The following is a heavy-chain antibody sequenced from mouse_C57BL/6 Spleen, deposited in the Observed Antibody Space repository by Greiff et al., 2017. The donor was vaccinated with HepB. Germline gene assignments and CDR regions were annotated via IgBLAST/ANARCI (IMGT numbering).Heavy chain of an antibody. V-gene: IGHV5-4*01. D-gene: IGHD1-1*01. CDR2: ISDGGSYT. J-gene: IGHJ2*01. CDR3: AREYYGSSVDY. CDR1: GFTFSSYA. Sequence: EVKLVESGGGLVKPGGSLKLSCAASGFTFSSYAMSWVRQTPEKRLEWVATISDGGSYTYYPDNVKGRFTISRDNAKNNLYLQMSHLKSEDTAMYDCAREYYGSSVDYWGQGTTLTVSS.